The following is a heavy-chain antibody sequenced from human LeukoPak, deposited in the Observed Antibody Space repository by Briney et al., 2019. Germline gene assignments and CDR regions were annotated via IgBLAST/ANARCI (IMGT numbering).Heavy chain of an antibody. Sequence: PGGSLRLSCAASGFTLSPYWMHWVRQAPGKGLEWVSGINWNGGSTGYADSVKGRFTISRDNAKNSLYLQMNSLRAEDTALYYCAREGVYGDYYDYFDYWGQGTLVTVSS. D-gene: IGHD4-17*01. V-gene: IGHV3-20*04. CDR2: INWNGGST. CDR1: GFTLSPYW. J-gene: IGHJ4*02. CDR3: AREGVYGDYYDYFDY.